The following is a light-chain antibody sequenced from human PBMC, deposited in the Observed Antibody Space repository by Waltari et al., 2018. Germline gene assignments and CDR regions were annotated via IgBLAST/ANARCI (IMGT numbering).Light chain of an antibody. CDR2: DDG. CDR1: NIVSKS. J-gene: IGLJ3*02. CDR3: QVWDSSSDHWV. Sequence: SSVLTQPPSVSVAPGQPARISCGVDNIVSKSVHGRQQKPGQAPVLVIYDDGDRPSVIPERFSGSNSASTATLTISRVEAGDEADYYCQVWDSSSDHWVFGGGTKLTVL. V-gene: IGLV3-21*02.